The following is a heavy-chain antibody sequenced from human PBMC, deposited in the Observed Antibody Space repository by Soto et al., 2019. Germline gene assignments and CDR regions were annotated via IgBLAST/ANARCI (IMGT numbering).Heavy chain of an antibody. D-gene: IGHD3-10*01. J-gene: IGHJ4*02. Sequence: QVQLVESGGGLVKPGGSLRLSCAASGFTLSDYYMSWIRQAPGKGLEWVSYISSSSSSSYTNNADSVKGRFTISRDNAKNALYLHMNSLRAEDTAVYYCARARDYYAIDYWGQGTMVTVSS. V-gene: IGHV3-11*05. CDR3: ARARDYYAIDY. CDR1: GFTLSDYY. CDR2: ISSSSSSSYT.